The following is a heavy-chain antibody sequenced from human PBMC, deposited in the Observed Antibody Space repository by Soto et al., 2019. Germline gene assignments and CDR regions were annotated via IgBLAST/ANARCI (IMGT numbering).Heavy chain of an antibody. D-gene: IGHD1-26*01. J-gene: IGHJ3*01. CDR2: ISYDGSSK. Sequence: GGSLRLSCAASGFTFSSYVMHWVRQAPGKGLQWVAFISYDGSSKNYVESVKGRFFISRDKVNNIVYLHMNSLRTEDTALYYCAKDYIGSSNVFDVWGRGTVVTV. V-gene: IGHV3-30*18. CDR1: GFTFSSYV. CDR3: AKDYIGSSNVFDV.